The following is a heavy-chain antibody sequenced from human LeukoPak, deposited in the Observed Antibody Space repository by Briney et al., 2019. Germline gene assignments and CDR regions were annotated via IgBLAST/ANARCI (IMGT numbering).Heavy chain of an antibody. CDR3: AKGREIRSIAVAGTVGV. V-gene: IGHV3-23*01. Sequence: PGGSLRLSCAASGFTFSSYAMSWVRQAPGKGLEWVSAISGSGGSTYYADSVKGRFTISRDNSKNTLYLQMNSLRAEDTAVYYCAKGREIRSIAVAGTVGVWGKGTTVTVSS. CDR1: GFTFSSYA. D-gene: IGHD6-19*01. J-gene: IGHJ6*04. CDR2: ISGSGGST.